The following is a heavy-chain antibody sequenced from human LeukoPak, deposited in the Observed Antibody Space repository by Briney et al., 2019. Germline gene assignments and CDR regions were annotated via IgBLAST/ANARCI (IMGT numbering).Heavy chain of an antibody. D-gene: IGHD5-12*01. CDR2: INRDESRI. V-gene: IGHV3-74*01. Sequence: GRSLRLSCAASGFTLSDLWTHGVPQAPGKGLVWVLGINRDESRIIHADPVKGRFTSSRDHSKNTVYLQMNGLTADDSAVYFCARARQIGFSGFDKNYWGQGTLVTVSS. J-gene: IGHJ4*02. CDR3: ARARQIGFSGFDKNY. CDR1: GFTLSDLW.